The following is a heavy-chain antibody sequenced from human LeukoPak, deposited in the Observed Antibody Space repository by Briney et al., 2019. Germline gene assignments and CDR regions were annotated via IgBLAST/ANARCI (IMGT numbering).Heavy chain of an antibody. D-gene: IGHD3-16*02. CDR3: ARGLAFGGVIVRGGGY. Sequence: PGGSLRLSCAASGFTFRSYSMNWVRQAPEKGLEWVSYISSSSSAIYYADSVKGRFTISRDNAKNSLYLQMNSLRAEDTAVYYCARGLAFGGVIVRGGGYWGQGTLVTVSS. J-gene: IGHJ4*02. V-gene: IGHV3-48*04. CDR2: ISSSSSAI. CDR1: GFTFRSYS.